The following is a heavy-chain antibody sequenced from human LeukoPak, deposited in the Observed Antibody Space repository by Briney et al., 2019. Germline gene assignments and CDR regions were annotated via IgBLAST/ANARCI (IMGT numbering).Heavy chain of an antibody. J-gene: IGHJ4*02. D-gene: IGHD1-26*01. V-gene: IGHV1-2*06. Sequence: ASVKVSCKASGYTFTDYYIHWVRQAPGRGLGWMGRINSNNGVTDDAQNFQVRVTMTRDTSISTAYMELSRLTSDDTAVYYCARDLPSTSNWEPDYWGQGTLVIVSS. CDR3: ARDLPSTSNWEPDY. CDR2: INSNNGVT. CDR1: GYTFTDYY.